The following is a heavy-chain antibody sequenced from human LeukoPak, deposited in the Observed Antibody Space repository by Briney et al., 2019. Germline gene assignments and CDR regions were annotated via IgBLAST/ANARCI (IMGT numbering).Heavy chain of an antibody. CDR1: GGSIISSSYY. Sequence: SETLSLTCTVSGGSIISSSYYWGWIRQPPGKGLEWIASIYESRVTHYNPSVNSRLTISVDTSKNQFSLTLNSVTAADAATYYCARPYHYDSGSRGTAFDIWGLGTMVTVSS. J-gene: IGHJ3*02. CDR2: IYESRVT. V-gene: IGHV4-39*01. D-gene: IGHD3-10*01. CDR3: ARPYHYDSGSRGTAFDI.